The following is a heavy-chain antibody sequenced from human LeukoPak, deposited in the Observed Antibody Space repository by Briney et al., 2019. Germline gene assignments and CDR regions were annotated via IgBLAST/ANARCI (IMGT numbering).Heavy chain of an antibody. V-gene: IGHV3-23*01. J-gene: IGHJ4*02. D-gene: IGHD4-11*01. CDR2: ISGSGGTT. CDR3: AKGAPYDYQLADY. CDR1: GFTFSSYA. Sequence: GGSLRLSCAASGFTFSSYAMSWVRQAPGKGLEWVSTISGSGGTTYYADSVKGRFTISRDNSKNTLYLQMYSLRAEDTAVYYCAKGAPYDYQLADYWGQGTLVTVSS.